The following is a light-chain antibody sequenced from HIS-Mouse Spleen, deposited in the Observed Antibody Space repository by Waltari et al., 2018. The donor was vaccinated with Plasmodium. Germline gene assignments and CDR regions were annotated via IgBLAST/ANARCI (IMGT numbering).Light chain of an antibody. CDR2: GAS. CDR3: QQYNNWPVT. Sequence: EIVMPQSPATLSVSPGERAPLSCRASQSVSSNLAWYQQKPGQAPRLLIYGASTRATGIPARFSGSGSGTEFTLTISSLQSEDFAVYYCQQYNNWPVTFGQGTRLEIK. CDR1: QSVSSN. J-gene: IGKJ5*01. V-gene: IGKV3-15*01.